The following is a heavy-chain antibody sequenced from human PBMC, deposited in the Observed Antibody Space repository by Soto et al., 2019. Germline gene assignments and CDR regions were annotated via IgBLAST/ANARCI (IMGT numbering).Heavy chain of an antibody. Sequence: SDTLSLTCTVSSGSISSSGDYWILIRQAPGKGLEWIGEINHSGSTNYNPSLKSRVTISVDTSKNQFSLKLSSVTAADTAVYYCARVAAVAGFEYWGQGTLVTVSS. CDR2: INHSGST. D-gene: IGHD6-19*01. CDR3: ARVAAVAGFEY. J-gene: IGHJ4*02. V-gene: IGHV4-39*07. CDR1: SGSISSSGDY.